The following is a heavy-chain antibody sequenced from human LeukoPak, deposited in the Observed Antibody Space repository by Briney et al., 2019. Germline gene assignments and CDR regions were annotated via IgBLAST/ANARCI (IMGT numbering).Heavy chain of an antibody. V-gene: IGHV4-39*01. Sequence: LSETLSLTCTVSGGSISSSSYYWGSIRQPPGEGLEWIGCIYYSGITYYNPSLKRRVTISVDTSKNQFSLKLSSVTAADTAVYYCARQGTRVVRGVILAPGWFDPWGQGTLVTVSS. CDR1: GGSISSSSYY. CDR3: ARQGTRVVRGVILAPGWFDP. CDR2: IYYSGIT. J-gene: IGHJ5*02. D-gene: IGHD3-10*01.